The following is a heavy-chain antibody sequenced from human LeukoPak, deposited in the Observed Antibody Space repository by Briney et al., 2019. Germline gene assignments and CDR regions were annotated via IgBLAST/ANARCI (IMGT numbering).Heavy chain of an antibody. D-gene: IGHD5-18*01. V-gene: IGHV5-51*01. CDR1: GSRFTSYW. Sequence: GESLQISCQGPGSRFTSYWIGWVRQMPGKGLEWMGIIYPGDSDTRYSPSFQGQVTISADKSISTAYLQWSSLQASDTRMYYCTSRAYSFEWFDPWGQGTLVSVSS. CDR3: TSRAYSFEWFDP. J-gene: IGHJ5*02. CDR2: IYPGDSDT.